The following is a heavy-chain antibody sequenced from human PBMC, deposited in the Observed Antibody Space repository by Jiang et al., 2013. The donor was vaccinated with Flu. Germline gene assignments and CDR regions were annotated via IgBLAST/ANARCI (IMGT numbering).Heavy chain of an antibody. D-gene: IGHD6-13*01. Sequence: GPGLVKPSETLSLTCTVSGGSISSSSYYWGWIRQPPGKGLEWIGSIYYSGSTYYNPSLKSRVTISVDTSKNQFSLKLSSVTAADTAVYYCARTGGSSWYDSNAPLDYWGQGTLVTVSS. CDR1: GGSISSSSYY. CDR3: ARTGGSSWYDSNAPLDY. J-gene: IGHJ4*02. V-gene: IGHV4-39*01. CDR2: IYYSGST.